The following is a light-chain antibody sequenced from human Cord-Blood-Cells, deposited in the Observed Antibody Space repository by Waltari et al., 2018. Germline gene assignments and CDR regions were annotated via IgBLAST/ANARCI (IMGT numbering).Light chain of an antibody. CDR3: SSYTSSSTRV. CDR2: AVS. V-gene: IGLV2-14*01. Sequence: QSDLTQPAPVSGSPGQSITTSGPGTSREVGGYNYVSRYQQHPGKAPKLMVYAVSNRPSGVSNRFSGSKSGNPASLTISGLQAEDEADYYCSSYTSSSTRVFGGGTKLTVL. J-gene: IGLJ3*02. CDR1: SREVGGYNY.